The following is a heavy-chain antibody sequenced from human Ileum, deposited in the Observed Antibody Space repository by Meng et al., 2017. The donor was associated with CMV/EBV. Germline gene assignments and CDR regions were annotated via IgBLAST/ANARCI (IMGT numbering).Heavy chain of an antibody. J-gene: IGHJ5*02. V-gene: IGHV4-59*01. CDR1: GGTISSYY. CDR3: ARVPTVVKNWFDP. D-gene: IGHD4-23*01. Sequence: SETLSLTCTASGGTISSYYWSWIRQPPGKGLEWIGYIYYSGSTNYNPSLKSRVTISVDTSKNQFSLKLSSVTAADTAVYYCARVPTVVKNWFDPWGQGTLVTVSS. CDR2: IYYSGST.